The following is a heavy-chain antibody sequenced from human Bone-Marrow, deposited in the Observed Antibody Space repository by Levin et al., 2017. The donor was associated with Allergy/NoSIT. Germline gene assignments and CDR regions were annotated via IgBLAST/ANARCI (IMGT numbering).Heavy chain of an antibody. CDR1: GFTFSNYA. D-gene: IGHD2-15*01. CDR3: AKVWWSQRGFDS. CDR2: ISSSGGTT. J-gene: IGHJ5*01. V-gene: IGHV3-23*01. Sequence: PGGSLRLSCAVSGFTFSNYAMSWVRQAPGKGLEWVSLISSSGGTTNYADSVKGRFTISRDDSKNTLYLQMNSLRAEDTAVYYCAKVWWSQRGFDSWGQGTLVTVSS.